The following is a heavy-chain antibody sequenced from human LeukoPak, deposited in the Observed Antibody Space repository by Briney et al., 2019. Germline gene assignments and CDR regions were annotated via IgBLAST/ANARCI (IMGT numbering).Heavy chain of an antibody. V-gene: IGHV4-4*07. CDR1: GGSISSYY. CDR3: ASGTCYYDSSGYYVENFDY. D-gene: IGHD3-22*01. CDR2: IYTSGST. J-gene: IGHJ4*02. Sequence: SETLSLTCTVSGGSISSYYWSWIRQPAGKVLEWIGRIYTSGSTNYNPSLKSRVTMSVDTSKNQFSLKLSSVTAADTAVYYCASGTCYYDSSGYYVENFDYWGQGTLVTVSS.